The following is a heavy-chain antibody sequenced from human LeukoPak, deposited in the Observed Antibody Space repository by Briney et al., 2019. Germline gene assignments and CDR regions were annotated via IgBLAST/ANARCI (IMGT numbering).Heavy chain of an antibody. V-gene: IGHV1-2*02. D-gene: IGHD6-19*01. CDR2: INPISGGT. J-gene: IGHJ6*02. CDR3: ARGQVGSSGWYYYYYYGMDV. Sequence: ASVRVSCKASRYTFTDYYIHWVRQTPGQGLEWMGWINPISGGTNYAPKFQGRVTMTRNTSISTAYMELSSLRSEDTAVYYCARGQVGSSGWYYYYYYGMDVWGQGTTVTVSS. CDR1: RYTFTDYY.